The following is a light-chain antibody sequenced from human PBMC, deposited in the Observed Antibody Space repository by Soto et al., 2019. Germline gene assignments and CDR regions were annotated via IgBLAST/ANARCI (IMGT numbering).Light chain of an antibody. CDR2: GAS. CDR3: QQYGSSPWT. V-gene: IGKV3-20*01. J-gene: IGKJ1*01. Sequence: EIVLTQSPGTLSLSPGERATLSCSASQSVSSNYLAWYQQKPGQAPRLLIYGASTRATGIPDRFSGSGSGTDFTLTISRLEPEDVAVYYCQQYGSSPWTFGQGTKVDIK. CDR1: QSVSSNY.